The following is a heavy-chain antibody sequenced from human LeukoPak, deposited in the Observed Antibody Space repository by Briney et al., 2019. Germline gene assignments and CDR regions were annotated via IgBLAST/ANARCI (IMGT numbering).Heavy chain of an antibody. CDR3: ARGSGWYWDAFDI. CDR1: GFTFSSYA. V-gene: IGHV3-30-3*01. J-gene: IGHJ3*02. Sequence: GGSLRLSCAASGFTFSSYAMHWVRQAPGKGLEWVAVISYDGSNKYYADSVKGRFTISRDNSKNTLYLQMNSLRAEDTAVYYCARGSGWYWDAFDIWGQGTMVTVSS. CDR2: ISYDGSNK. D-gene: IGHD6-19*01.